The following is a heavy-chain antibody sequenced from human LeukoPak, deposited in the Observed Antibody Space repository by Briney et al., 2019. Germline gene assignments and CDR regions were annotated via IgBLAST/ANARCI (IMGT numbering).Heavy chain of an antibody. J-gene: IGHJ4*02. CDR1: GFTFSSYA. CDR3: ARVYSGSTLVWAY. Sequence: GRSLRLSCAASGFTFSSYAMHWVRQAPGKGLEWVAVISYDGSNKYYADSVKGRFTISRDNSKNTLYLQMNSLRAEDTAVYYCARVYSGSTLVWAYWGQGTLVTVSS. CDR2: ISYDGSNK. V-gene: IGHV3-30-3*01. D-gene: IGHD1-26*01.